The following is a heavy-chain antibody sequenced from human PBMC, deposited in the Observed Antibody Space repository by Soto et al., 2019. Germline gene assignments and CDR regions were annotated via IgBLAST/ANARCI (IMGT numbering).Heavy chain of an antibody. D-gene: IGHD2-2*02. CDR1: AGTFRSYA. CDR2: IIPMFETT. J-gene: IGHJ5*02. CDR3: ARDSLHPHRSSTSCYTRWFDP. V-gene: IGHV1-69*18. Sequence: QVQLVQSEAEVKKPGSSVKVACKASAGTFRSYAINWVRQAPGPGLEWMGKIIPMFETTNYAQKFQGRVTITADECTSTAYMELSSLRSEDTAVYYCARDSLHPHRSSTSCYTRWFDPWGQGTLVTVSS.